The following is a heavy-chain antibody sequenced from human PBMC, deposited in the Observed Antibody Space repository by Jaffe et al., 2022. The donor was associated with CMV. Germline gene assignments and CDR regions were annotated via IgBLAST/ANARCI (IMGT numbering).Heavy chain of an antibody. Sequence: EVQLLESGGGLVQPGGSLRLSCAASGFTFSSYAMSWVRQAPGKGLEWVSAISGSGGSTYYADSVKGRFTISRDNSKNTLYLQMNSLRAEDTAVYYCAKDRLNCGGDCSRQDAFDIWGQGTMVTVSS. V-gene: IGHV3-23*01. D-gene: IGHD2-21*02. CDR2: ISGSGGST. CDR3: AKDRLNCGGDCSRQDAFDI. J-gene: IGHJ3*02. CDR1: GFTFSSYA.